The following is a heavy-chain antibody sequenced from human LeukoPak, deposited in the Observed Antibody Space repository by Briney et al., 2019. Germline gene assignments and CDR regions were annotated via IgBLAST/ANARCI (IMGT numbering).Heavy chain of an antibody. Sequence: PSETLSLTCTVSGGSISSYYWSWIRQPPGKGLEWIGYAYYSGSTTYNPSLESRVTISVDTSKNQFSLKLTAVTAADTAVYYCARNSAVATSRSWFDPWGQGTLATVSS. J-gene: IGHJ5*02. CDR1: GGSISSYY. D-gene: IGHD6-19*01. CDR2: AYYSGST. CDR3: ARNSAVATSRSWFDP. V-gene: IGHV4-59*08.